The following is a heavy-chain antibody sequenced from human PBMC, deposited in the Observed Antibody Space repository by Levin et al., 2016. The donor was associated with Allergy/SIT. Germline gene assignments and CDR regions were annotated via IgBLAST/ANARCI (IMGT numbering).Heavy chain of an antibody. CDR1: GDSISRYH. Sequence: SETLSLTCTVSGDSISRYHWSWVRQPAGKGLEWIGRSYIGGTTDYNPSLKSRVTMSVDTSKKELSLKLRSVTAADTALYYCARVGTVTTAGYYYYYYGIDVWGQGTTVTVSS. D-gene: IGHD4-17*01. CDR2: SYIGGTT. J-gene: IGHJ6*02. CDR3: ARVGTVTTAGYYYYYYGIDV. V-gene: IGHV4-4*07.